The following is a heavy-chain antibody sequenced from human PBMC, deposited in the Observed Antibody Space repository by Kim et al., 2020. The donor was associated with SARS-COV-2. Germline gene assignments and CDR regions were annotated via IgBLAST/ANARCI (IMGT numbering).Heavy chain of an antibody. Sequence: TNYTPSLKRRVTISVDTSKNQFSLKLTSVTTADTAVYYCARESSSSIIDYWGQGTLVTVSS. D-gene: IGHD6-13*01. CDR2: T. V-gene: IGHV4-59*01. J-gene: IGHJ4*02. CDR3: ARESSSSIIDY.